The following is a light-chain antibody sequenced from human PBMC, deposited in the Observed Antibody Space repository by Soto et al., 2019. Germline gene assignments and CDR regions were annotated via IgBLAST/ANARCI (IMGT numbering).Light chain of an antibody. J-gene: IGLJ2*01. Sequence: QSALTQPASVSGSPGQSITISCTGTSSDVGSYNLVSWYQQHPGKAPKVMIYEGSKRASGVSNRFSGSKSGNTASLTISGLQAEDEADYYCCSYASSSTPVVFGGGTKLTVL. CDR2: EGS. V-gene: IGLV2-23*01. CDR3: CSYASSSTPVV. CDR1: SSDVGSYNL.